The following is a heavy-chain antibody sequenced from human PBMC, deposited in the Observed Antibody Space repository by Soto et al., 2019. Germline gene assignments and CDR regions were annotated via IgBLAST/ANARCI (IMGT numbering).Heavy chain of an antibody. CDR3: AREGAADPYYYYGMDV. J-gene: IGHJ6*02. CDR2: IYSGGST. D-gene: IGHD6-13*01. V-gene: IGHV3-53*01. CDR1: GFTVSSNY. Sequence: GGSLRLSCAASGFTVSSNYMSWVRQAPGKGLEWVSVIYSGGSTYYADSVKGRFTISRDNSKNTLYLQMNSLRAEDTAVYYCAREGAADPYYYYGMDVWGQGTTVTVS.